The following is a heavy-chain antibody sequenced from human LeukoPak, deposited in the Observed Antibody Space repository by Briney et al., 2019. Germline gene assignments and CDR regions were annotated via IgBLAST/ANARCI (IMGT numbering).Heavy chain of an antibody. V-gene: IGHV3-7*01. Sequence: GGSLRLSCAASGFTFGSFWMSWVRQAPGTGLEWVANIKEDGSEKYYVDSVEGRFTISRDNVKSSLYLQMHSLRAEDTAVYYCARDYGDYWGQGTLVTVSS. CDR1: GFTFGSFW. CDR2: IKEDGSEK. D-gene: IGHD3-16*01. J-gene: IGHJ4*02. CDR3: ARDYGDY.